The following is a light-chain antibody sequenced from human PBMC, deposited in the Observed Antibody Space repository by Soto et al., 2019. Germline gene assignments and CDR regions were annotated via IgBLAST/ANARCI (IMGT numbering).Light chain of an antibody. J-gene: IGKJ4*01. CDR1: QGINTY. CDR3: QQLASYPIGT. V-gene: IGKV1-9*01. CDR2: DAS. Sequence: DIQLTQSPSFLSACVGDRVTITCRASQGINTYLAWYQQKLGKAPKVLIYDASKLHSGVPSRFSGSGSGTEFTLTISSLQPEDFATYSCQQLASYPIGTFGGGTKVNIK.